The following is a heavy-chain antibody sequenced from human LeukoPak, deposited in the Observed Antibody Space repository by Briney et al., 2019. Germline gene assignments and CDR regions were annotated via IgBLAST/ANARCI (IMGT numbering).Heavy chain of an antibody. Sequence: GGSLRLSCAASGFTFGSYAMSWVRQAPGKGLEWVSAISGSGGSTYYADSVKGRFTISRDNSKNTLYLQMNSLRAEDTAVYYCAKLPYIVVVPAAIGNWFDPWGQGTLVTVSS. CDR3: AKLPYIVVVPAAIGNWFDP. V-gene: IGHV3-23*01. J-gene: IGHJ5*02. D-gene: IGHD2-2*01. CDR2: ISGSGGST. CDR1: GFTFGSYA.